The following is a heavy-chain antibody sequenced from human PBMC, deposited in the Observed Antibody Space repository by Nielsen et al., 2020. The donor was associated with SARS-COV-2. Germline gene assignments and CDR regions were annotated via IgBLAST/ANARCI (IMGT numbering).Heavy chain of an antibody. D-gene: IGHD4-23*01. V-gene: IGHV3-13*01. CDR2: IGTGTDT. J-gene: IGHJ4*02. CDR1: GFTFSNFD. CDR3: ARGFHGGFDY. Sequence: GESLKISCAASGFTFSNFDMHWVRQTRGKGMEWVSTIGTGTDTYYPGSVKGRSTISRENAKNSLHLQMNSLRAGDTAVYYCARGFHGGFDYWGQGTLVTVSS.